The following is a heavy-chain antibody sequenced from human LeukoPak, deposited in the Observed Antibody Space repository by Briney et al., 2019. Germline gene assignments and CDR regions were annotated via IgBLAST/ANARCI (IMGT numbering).Heavy chain of an antibody. Sequence: PSETLSLTCAVSGYPISNGYYWGWIRQPPGKGLEWIGSIYYSGNTYDNPSLKSRVTISLDTSKNQFSLRLSSVTASDTAVYYCARQGAVVVITTSFDYWGQGTLVTVSS. J-gene: IGHJ4*02. V-gene: IGHV4-38-2*01. D-gene: IGHD3-22*01. CDR2: IYYSGNT. CDR1: GYPISNGYY. CDR3: ARQGAVVVITTSFDY.